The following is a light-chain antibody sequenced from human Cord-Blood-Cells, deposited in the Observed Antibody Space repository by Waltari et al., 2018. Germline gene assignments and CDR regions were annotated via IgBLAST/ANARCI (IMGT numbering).Light chain of an antibody. CDR1: QSVLYSSNNKNY. CDR3: QQYYSTPPT. J-gene: IGKJ1*01. V-gene: IGKV4-1*01. Sequence: DIVMTQSPDSLAVSLGERATINCNSRQSVLYSSNNKNYLAWYQQKPGKPTKLLIYWSSTRESGVPDRFSGSGSGTDFTLTISSLQAEDVAVYYCQQYYSTPPTFGQGTKVEIK. CDR2: WSS.